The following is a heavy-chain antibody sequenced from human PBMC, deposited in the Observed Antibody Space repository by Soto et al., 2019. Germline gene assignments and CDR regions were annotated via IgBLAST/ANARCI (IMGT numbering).Heavy chain of an antibody. V-gene: IGHV3-33*01. Sequence: QVQLVESGGGVVQPGGSLTLTCATSGFTFSNYGMNWVRQAPGKGLEWVAVIWYDGSNKYYADSVKGRFTISRDNSKNTLFLQMNSLRGEDTAVYHCAREGSSIPGWFDPWGQGTLVTVSS. J-gene: IGHJ5*02. CDR3: AREGSSIPGWFDP. D-gene: IGHD2-21*01. CDR1: GFTFSNYG. CDR2: IWYDGSNK.